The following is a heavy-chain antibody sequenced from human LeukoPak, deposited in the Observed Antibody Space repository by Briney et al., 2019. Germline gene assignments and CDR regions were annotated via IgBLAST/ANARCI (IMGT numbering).Heavy chain of an antibody. Sequence: PGGSLRLSCAASGFTFSSYWMYWVRQAPGKGLEWVSSIGGPGGSTYYAESAKGRFTISRDNSKSTLYLQLNSLGAEDTALYYCAKGCGGNCYSFSAWGQGTLVTVSS. CDR1: GFTFSSYW. CDR2: IGGPGGST. V-gene: IGHV3-23*01. CDR3: AKGCGGNCYSFSA. J-gene: IGHJ5*02. D-gene: IGHD2-15*01.